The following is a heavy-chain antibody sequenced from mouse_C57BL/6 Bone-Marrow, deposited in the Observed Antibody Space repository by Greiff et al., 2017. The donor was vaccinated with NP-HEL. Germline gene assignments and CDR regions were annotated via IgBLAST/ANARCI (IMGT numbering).Heavy chain of an antibody. Sequence: EVKVVESGGGLVQPGGSLSLSCAASGFTFTDYYMSWVRQPPGKALEWLAFIRNKANGYTTEYSASVKGRITISRDNSQSILYLQMNALRAEDSATYYCARSIYYDYADDPFYAMDYWGQGTSVTVSS. CDR1: GFTFTDYY. V-gene: IGHV7-3*01. CDR2: IRNKANGYTT. CDR3: ARSIYYDYADDPFYAMDY. D-gene: IGHD2-4*01. J-gene: IGHJ4*01.